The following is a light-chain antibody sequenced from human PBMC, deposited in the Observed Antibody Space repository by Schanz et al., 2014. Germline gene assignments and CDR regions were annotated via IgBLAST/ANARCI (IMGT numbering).Light chain of an antibody. J-gene: IGKJ2*01. Sequence: EIVLTQSPGALSLSPGDRATLSCRASQSVSSIDLAWYQQKPGLAPRLLIYDASNRATGIPARFSGSGSGTEFTLTISSLQPDDFATYSCQQYHSYSGYTFGQGTKLEIK. CDR2: DAS. CDR1: QSVSSID. V-gene: IGKV3-20*01. CDR3: QQYHSYSGYT.